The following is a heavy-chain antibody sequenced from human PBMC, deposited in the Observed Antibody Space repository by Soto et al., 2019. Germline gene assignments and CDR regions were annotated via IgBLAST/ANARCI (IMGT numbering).Heavy chain of an antibody. CDR3: ARHKSTQFYLFCSSTSCYFDY. CDR1: GGSISSSSYY. D-gene: IGHD2-2*01. V-gene: IGHV4-39*01. CDR2: IYYSGST. Sequence: QLQLQESGPGLVKPSETLSLTCTVSGGSISSSSYYWGWIRQPPGKGLEWIGSIYYSGSTYYNPSLKSRVTISVDTSKNQFSLKLSSVTAADTAVYYCARHKSTQFYLFCSSTSCYFDYWGQGTLVTVSS. J-gene: IGHJ4*02.